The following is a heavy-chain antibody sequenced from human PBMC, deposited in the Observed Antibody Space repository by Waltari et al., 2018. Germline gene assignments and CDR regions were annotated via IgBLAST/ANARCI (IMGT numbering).Heavy chain of an antibody. J-gene: IGHJ4*02. V-gene: IGHV4-31*03. Sequence: QVQLQESGPGLVKPSQTLSLTCTVSGGSISSGGYYWSWIRQHPGKGLEWIGYIYYSGSTYYNPARNSRVTISVDTSKNQFALKLSSVTAADTAVYYGARVGMRRGNSYDYWGQGTLVTVSS. CDR2: IYYSGST. CDR3: ARVGMRRGNSYDY. CDR1: GGSISSGGYY. D-gene: IGHD2-15*01.